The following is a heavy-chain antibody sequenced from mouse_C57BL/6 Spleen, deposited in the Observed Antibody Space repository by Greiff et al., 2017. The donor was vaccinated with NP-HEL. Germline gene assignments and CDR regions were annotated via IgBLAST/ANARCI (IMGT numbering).Heavy chain of an antibody. CDR1: GYTFTSYW. CDR2: IDPNSGGT. J-gene: IGHJ1*03. CDR3: ARITTVGYFDV. D-gene: IGHD1-1*01. Sequence: QVQLQQPGAELVKPGASVKLSCKASGYTFTSYWMHWVKQRPGRGLEWIGRIDPNSGGTKYNEKFKSKATLTVDKPSSPAYMQLSSLTSEDSAVYYCARITTVGYFDVWGTGTTVTVSS. V-gene: IGHV1-72*01.